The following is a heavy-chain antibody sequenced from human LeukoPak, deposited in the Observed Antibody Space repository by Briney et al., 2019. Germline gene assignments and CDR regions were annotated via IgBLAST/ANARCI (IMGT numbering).Heavy chain of an antibody. CDR2: ISSSGSTI. V-gene: IGHV3-48*04. J-gene: IGHJ4*02. CDR3: ARALYSSSWYGFDY. D-gene: IGHD6-13*01. CDR1: GFTFSSYG. Sequence: PGGSLRLSCAASGFTFSSYGMNWVRQAPGKGLEWVSYISSSGSTIYYADSVKGRFTISRDNAKNSLYLQMNSLRAEDTAVYYCARALYSSSWYGFDYWGQGTLVTVSS.